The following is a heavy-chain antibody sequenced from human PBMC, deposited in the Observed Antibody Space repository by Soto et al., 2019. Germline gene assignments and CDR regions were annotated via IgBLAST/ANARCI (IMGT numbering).Heavy chain of an antibody. J-gene: IGHJ5*02. CDR3: ARDLGGYDLYGPDT. Sequence: ASVKVSCKTSGDTFTDSSMHWVRQAPGQGLEWMGWINLNSGDTNYAEKFRGRVTMTRDTSIITAYMGLTRLKSDDTAVYYCARDLGGYDLYGPDTWGQGTLVTVSS. D-gene: IGHD5-12*01. V-gene: IGHV1-2*02. CDR2: INLNSGDT. CDR1: GDTFTDSS.